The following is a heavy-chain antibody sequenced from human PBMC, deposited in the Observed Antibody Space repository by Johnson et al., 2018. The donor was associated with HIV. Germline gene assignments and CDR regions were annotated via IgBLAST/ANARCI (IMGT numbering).Heavy chain of an antibody. CDR3: ARGYCSSTSCYAFFLPFDI. D-gene: IGHD2-2*01. V-gene: IGHV3-30-3*01. Sequence: QMLLVESGGGVVQPGRSLRLSCAASGFTFSSYAMHWVRQAPGKGLEWVAVISYDGSNKYYADSVKGRFTISRDNSKNSLYLQMNSLRAEDTAVYYCARGYCSSTSCYAFFLPFDIWGQGTMVTVSS. J-gene: IGHJ3*02. CDR1: GFTFSSYA. CDR2: ISYDGSNK.